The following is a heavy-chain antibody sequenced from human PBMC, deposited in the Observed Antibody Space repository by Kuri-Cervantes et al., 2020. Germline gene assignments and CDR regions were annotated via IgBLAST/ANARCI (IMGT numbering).Heavy chain of an antibody. Sequence: SETLSLTCTVSGGSISSYYWSWIRQPPGKGLEWIGYIYYSGSTNYNPSLKSRVTISVDTSKNQFSLKLSSVTAADTAVYYCAREKTYGDYPLGAFDIWGQGTMVTVSS. J-gene: IGHJ3*02. V-gene: IGHV4-59*01. CDR3: AREKTYGDYPLGAFDI. D-gene: IGHD4-17*01. CDR1: GGSISSYY. CDR2: IYYSGST.